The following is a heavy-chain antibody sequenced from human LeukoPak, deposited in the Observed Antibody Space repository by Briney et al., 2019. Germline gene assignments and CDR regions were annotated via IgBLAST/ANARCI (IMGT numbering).Heavy chain of an antibody. CDR2: ISWNSGSL. CDR1: GFTFDDYA. CDR3: AKDHSSGWRKGSFDY. J-gene: IGHJ4*02. V-gene: IGHV3-9*03. Sequence: GRSLRLSCAASGFTFDDYAMHWVRQAPGKGLEWVSGISWNSGSLGYADSVKGRFTISRDNAKNSLYLQMNSLRAEDMALYYCAKDHSSGWRKGSFDYWGQGTLVTVSS. D-gene: IGHD6-19*01.